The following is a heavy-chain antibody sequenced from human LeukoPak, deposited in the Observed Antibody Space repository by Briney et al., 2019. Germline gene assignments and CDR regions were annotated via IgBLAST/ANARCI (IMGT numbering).Heavy chain of an antibody. D-gene: IGHD1-26*01. Sequence: GGSLRLSCAASGFTFSSYAMSWVRQAPGKGLEWVSVIYSGGSTYYADSVKGRFTISRDNSKNTLYLQVNSLRAEVRAIYYCAKGGKWDVTPFDYWGQGTLVTVSS. CDR1: GFTFSSYA. CDR3: AKGGKWDVTPFDY. CDR2: IYSGGST. J-gene: IGHJ4*02. V-gene: IGHV3-23*03.